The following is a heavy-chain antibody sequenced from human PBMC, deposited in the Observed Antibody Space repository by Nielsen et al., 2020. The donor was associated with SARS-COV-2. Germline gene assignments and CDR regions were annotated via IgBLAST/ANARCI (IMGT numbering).Heavy chain of an antibody. V-gene: IGHV1-69*13. CDR3: ARAPRSGLPYYFDY. CDR2: IIPILGTA. CDR1: GGTFSSYA. Sequence: SVKVSCKASGGTFSSYAISWVRQAPGQGLEWMGGIIPILGTANYAQKFQGRVTITADESTSTAYMELSSLRSEDTAVYYYARAPRSGLPYYFDYWGQGTLVTVSS. J-gene: IGHJ4*02. D-gene: IGHD3-10*01.